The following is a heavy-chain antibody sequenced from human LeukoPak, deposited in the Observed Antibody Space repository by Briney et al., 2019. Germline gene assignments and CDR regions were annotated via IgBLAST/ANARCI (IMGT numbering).Heavy chain of an antibody. Sequence: SETLSLTCAVYGGSFSGYYWSWIRQPPGKGLEWIGEINHSGSTNYNPSLKSRVTISVDTSKNQFSLKLSSVTAADTAVYYCARDLTGTLDYWGQGTLVTVSS. D-gene: IGHD1-1*01. CDR2: INHSGST. CDR3: ARDLTGTLDY. CDR1: GGSFSGYY. V-gene: IGHV4-34*01. J-gene: IGHJ4*02.